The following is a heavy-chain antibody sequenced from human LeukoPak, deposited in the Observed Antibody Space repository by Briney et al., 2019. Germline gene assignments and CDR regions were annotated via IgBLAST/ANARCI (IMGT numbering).Heavy chain of an antibody. V-gene: IGHV3-23*01. CDR2: ISGSDAGT. CDR1: GFTFNNYA. J-gene: IGHJ1*01. CDR3: ARYSGSYHFQH. D-gene: IGHD1-26*01. Sequence: TGGSLRLSCAASGFTFNNYAMSWVRQAPGKGLEWVSAISGSDAGTYYADSVKGRFTISRDNSKNTLYLQMNSLRAEDAAVYYCARYSGSYHFQHWGQGTLVTVSS.